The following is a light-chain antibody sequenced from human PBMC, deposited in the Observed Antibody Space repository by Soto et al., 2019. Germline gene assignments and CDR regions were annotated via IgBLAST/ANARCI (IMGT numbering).Light chain of an antibody. J-gene: IGKJ1*01. CDR1: QSVSNNY. V-gene: IGKV3-20*01. CDR2: GAS. Sequence: ELVLTQSPGTLSLSRGERATLSCRASQSVSNNYLAWYQQKPGQAPRLLIYGASSRATGIPDRFSGSGSGTEFSLTISRLEPEDFAVYYCQQYGSSGTFGQGTKVDIK. CDR3: QQYGSSGT.